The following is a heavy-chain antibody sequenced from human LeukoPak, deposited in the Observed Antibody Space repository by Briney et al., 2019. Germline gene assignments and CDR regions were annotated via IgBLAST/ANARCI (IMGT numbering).Heavy chain of an antibody. D-gene: IGHD3-22*01. CDR1: GGSISSYY. V-gene: IGHV4-59*01. J-gene: IGHJ3*02. CDR2: IYYSGST. Sequence: SETLSLTCTVSGGSISSYYWSRIRQPPGKGLEWIGYIYYSGSTNYNPSLKSRVTISVDTSKNQFSLKLSSVTAADTAVYYCARVPDIYYDSSGSSGAFDIWGQGTMVTVSS. CDR3: ARVPDIYYDSSGSSGAFDI.